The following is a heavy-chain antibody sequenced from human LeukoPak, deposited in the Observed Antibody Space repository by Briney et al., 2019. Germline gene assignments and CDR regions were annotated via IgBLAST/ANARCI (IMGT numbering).Heavy chain of an antibody. CDR1: GFTFSSYS. V-gene: IGHV3-21*04. D-gene: IGHD2-21*01. J-gene: IGHJ4*02. CDR2: ISSSSSYI. CDR3: ACSSCGANCYSGFDY. Sequence: PGGSLRLSCAASGFTFSSYSMNWVRQAPGKGLEWVSSISSSSSYIYYADSVKGRFTISRDNAKNSLYLQMNSLRAEDTAVYYCACSSCGANCYSGFDYWGQGALVTVSS.